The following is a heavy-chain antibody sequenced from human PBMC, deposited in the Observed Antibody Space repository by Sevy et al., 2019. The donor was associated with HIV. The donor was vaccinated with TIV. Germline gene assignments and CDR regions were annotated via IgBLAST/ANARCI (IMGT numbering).Heavy chain of an antibody. D-gene: IGHD5-18*01. V-gene: IGHV3-7*03. CDR3: ARDNNSARVTPFDF. CDR2: IKEDGKET. J-gene: IGHJ4*02. Sequence: GGSLRLSCVASGFTVSNYWMNWVRQAPGMGLEWVAKIKEDGKETYYVDSVKGRFTISRDNAKNSLYLQMTSLRAEDTTVYYCARDNNSARVTPFDFWGQGTLVTVSS. CDR1: GFTVSNYW.